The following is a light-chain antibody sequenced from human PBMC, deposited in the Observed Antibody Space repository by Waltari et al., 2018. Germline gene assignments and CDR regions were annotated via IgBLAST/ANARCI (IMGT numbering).Light chain of an antibody. V-gene: IGKV3-20*01. CDR3: QHYVRLPVT. CDR1: QSVGWS. CDR2: GAS. Sequence: CRARQSVGWSLAWYQQKSGWAPMLLVYGASIRATGIPDRFSASGSGTDFSLSISGLEPEDFAVYYCQHYVRLPVTFGRGTKVEIK. J-gene: IGKJ1*01.